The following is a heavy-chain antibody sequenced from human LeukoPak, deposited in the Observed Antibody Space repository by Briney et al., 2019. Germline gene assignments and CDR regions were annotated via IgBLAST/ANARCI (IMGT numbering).Heavy chain of an antibody. V-gene: IGHV3-23*01. D-gene: IGHD1-7*01. J-gene: IGHJ4*02. CDR3: AKDAMTLENRWNYRSKTDHEY. CDR2: ITSSGDNT. CDR1: GFIFSNYA. Sequence: GGSLRLSCAASGFIFSNYAMNWVRQAPGKGLEWVSTITSSGDNTYYGDSVKGRFTISRDNSKNTLYLQMNNLPTDDTATYYCAKDAMTLENRWNYRSKTDHEYWGQGTLVAVSS.